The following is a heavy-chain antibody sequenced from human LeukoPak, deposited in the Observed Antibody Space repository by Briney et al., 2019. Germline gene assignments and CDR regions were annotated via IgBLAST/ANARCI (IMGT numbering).Heavy chain of an antibody. J-gene: IGHJ4*02. CDR3: ARALGNSTGDY. CDR1: GFTFNIFW. V-gene: IGHV3-7*04. D-gene: IGHD7-27*01. Sequence: GGSLRLSCAASGFTFNIFWMSWVRQAPGKGLEWVANIKHDGSEENYGDSVRGRFTISRDNAKNSLILQMTSLRGEDTAVYYCARALGNSTGDYWGQGTLVTVSS. CDR2: IKHDGSEE.